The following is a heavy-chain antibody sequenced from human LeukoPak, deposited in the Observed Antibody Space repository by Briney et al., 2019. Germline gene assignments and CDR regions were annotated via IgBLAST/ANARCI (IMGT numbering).Heavy chain of an antibody. CDR2: FDPEDGET. V-gene: IGHV1-24*01. D-gene: IGHD1-1*01. CDR1: GYTLTELS. CDR3: ACLGTTGTTDAFDI. Sequence: ASVKVSCKVSGYTLTELSMHWVRQAPGKGLEWMGGFDPEDGETIYAQKFQGRVTMTEDTPTDTAYMELSSLRSEDTAVYYCACLGTTGTTDAFDIWGQGTMVTVSS. J-gene: IGHJ3*02.